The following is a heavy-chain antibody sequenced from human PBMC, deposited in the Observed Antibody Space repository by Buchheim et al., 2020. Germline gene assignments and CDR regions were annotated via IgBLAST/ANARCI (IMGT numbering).Heavy chain of an antibody. Sequence: EMQLVESGGGVVRPGGSLRLSCAASGFTFDDYGMSWVRQAPGKGLEWVSAISGSGGSTYYADSVKGRFTISRDNSKNTLYLQMNSRRTEDTAVYYCAKDEGGWYVHDYWGQGTL. D-gene: IGHD6-19*01. CDR1: GFTFDDYG. CDR3: AKDEGGWYVHDY. J-gene: IGHJ4*02. V-gene: IGHV3-23*04. CDR2: ISGSGGST.